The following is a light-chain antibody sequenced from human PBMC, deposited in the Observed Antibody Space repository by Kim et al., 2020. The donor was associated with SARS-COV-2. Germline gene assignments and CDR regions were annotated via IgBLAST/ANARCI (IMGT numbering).Light chain of an antibody. CDR2: GAP. CDR1: QSVTRNN. V-gene: IGKV3-20*01. J-gene: IGKJ1*01. Sequence: PGERASLSCRTSQSVTRNNSAWYQKKPGQAPRLLSYGAPSRATGIPDRFSGSGSETDVTLTITRLEPEDFAVYYCQQYSSSPATFGQGTKVDIK. CDR3: QQYSSSPAT.